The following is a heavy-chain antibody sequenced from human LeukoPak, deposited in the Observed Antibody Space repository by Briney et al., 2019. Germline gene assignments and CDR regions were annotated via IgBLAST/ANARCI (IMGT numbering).Heavy chain of an antibody. V-gene: IGHV3-23*01. CDR2: ISGSGGST. J-gene: IGHJ5*02. D-gene: IGHD2-15*01. Sequence: GRSLRLSCAASGFTFSSYAMSWVRQAPGKGLEWVSAISGSGGSTYYADSVKGRFTISRDNSKNTLYLQMNSLRAEDTAVYYCAKESASVVVAATGNWFDPWGQGTLVTVSS. CDR1: GFTFSSYA. CDR3: AKESASVVVAATGNWFDP.